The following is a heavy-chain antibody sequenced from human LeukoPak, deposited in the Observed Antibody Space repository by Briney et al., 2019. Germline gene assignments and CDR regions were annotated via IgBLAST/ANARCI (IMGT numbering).Heavy chain of an antibody. CDR1: GESFRDYY. CDR3: AKKGYGSGSLRINWFDP. CDR2: INHSGST. D-gene: IGHD3-10*01. Sequence: PSETLSLTCAVYGESFRDYYWSWIRQPPGKGLEWIGDINHSGSTNYNPSLKSRVTISVDTSKNQFSLKLSSVTAADTAVYYCAKKGYGSGSLRINWFDPWGQGTLVTVSS. J-gene: IGHJ5*02. V-gene: IGHV4-34*01.